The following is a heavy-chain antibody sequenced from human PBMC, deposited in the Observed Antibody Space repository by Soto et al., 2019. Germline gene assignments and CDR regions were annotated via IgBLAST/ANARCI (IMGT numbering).Heavy chain of an antibody. J-gene: IGHJ4*02. CDR3: ARVGGLGELSFYFD. Sequence: ASVKVSCKASGYTFTGYYMHWVRQAPGQGLEWMGWINPNSGGTNYAQKFQGRVTMTRDTSISTAYMELSRLRSDDTAVYYCARVGGLGELSFYFDWGQGTLVTVSS. D-gene: IGHD3-16*02. CDR1: GYTFTGYY. V-gene: IGHV1-2*02. CDR2: INPNSGGT.